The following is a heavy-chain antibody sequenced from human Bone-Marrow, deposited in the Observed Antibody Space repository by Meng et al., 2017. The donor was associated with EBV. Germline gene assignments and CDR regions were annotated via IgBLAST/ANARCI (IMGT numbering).Heavy chain of an antibody. J-gene: IGHJ5*02. CDR1: VGPFSGYY. D-gene: IGHD6-25*01. CDR3: ATQRRDTDWFDP. CDR2: INHSGST. V-gene: IGHV4-34*01. Sequence: VHLQQWAHGLLKPSEPLSLTWACDVGPFSGYYWTWIRQPPGKGLEWIGEINHSGSTNYNPSLKSRVTISVDTSKNQFSLKLSSVTAADTAVYYCATQRRDTDWFDPWGQGTLVTVSS.